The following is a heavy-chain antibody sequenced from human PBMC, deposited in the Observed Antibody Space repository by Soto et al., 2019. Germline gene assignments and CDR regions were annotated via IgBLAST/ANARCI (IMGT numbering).Heavy chain of an antibody. D-gene: IGHD2-15*01. CDR3: ARENCSGGSCPLLDY. V-gene: IGHV4-59*01. CDR1: GGSISSYY. J-gene: IGHJ4*02. Sequence: SETLSLTCTVSGGSISSYYWSWIRQPPGKGLEWIGYIYYSGSTNYNPSLKSRVTISVDTSKNQFSLKLSSVTAADTAVYYCARENCSGGSCPLLDYWGQGTLVTVSS. CDR2: IYYSGST.